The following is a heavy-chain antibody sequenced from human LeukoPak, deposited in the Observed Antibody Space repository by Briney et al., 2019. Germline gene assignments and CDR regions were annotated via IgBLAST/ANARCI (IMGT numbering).Heavy chain of an antibody. J-gene: IGHJ6*03. V-gene: IGHV3-21*01. D-gene: IGHD6-13*01. CDR2: ISSSSSYI. CDR1: GFTLSSYN. CDR3: ARDFIAAEGYYYMDV. Sequence: PGGSLRLSCAASGFTLSSYNMNWVRQAPGKGLEWVSSISSSSSYIYYADSVKGRFTISRDNAKNSLYLQMNSLRAEDTAVYYCARDFIAAEGYYYMDVWGKGTTVTVSS.